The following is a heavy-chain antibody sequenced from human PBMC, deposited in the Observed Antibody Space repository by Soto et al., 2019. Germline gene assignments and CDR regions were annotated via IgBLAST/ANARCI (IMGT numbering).Heavy chain of an antibody. CDR1: GYTFTSYY. Sequence: ASVKVSCKASGYTFTSYYMHWVRQAPGQGLEWMGIINPSGGSTSYAQKFQGRVTMTRDSSTSTVYMELSSLRSEDTAVYYCAKSPPKDCSGRHWGAYYYYGMEVWGQGTTVTVSS. D-gene: IGHD3-10*02. CDR2: INPSGGST. V-gene: IGHV1-46*01. CDR3: AKSPPKDCSGRHWGAYYYYGMEV. J-gene: IGHJ6*02.